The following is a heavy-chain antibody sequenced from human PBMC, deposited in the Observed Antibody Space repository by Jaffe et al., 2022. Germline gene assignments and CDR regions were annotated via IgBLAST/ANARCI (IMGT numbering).Heavy chain of an antibody. CDR2: IYHSGST. D-gene: IGHD2-15*01. J-gene: IGHJ6*03. CDR1: GGSISSSNW. CDR3: ARVLPLYCSGGSCYSVGYYYYMDV. V-gene: IGHV4-4*02. Sequence: QVQLQESGPGLVKPSGTLSLTCAVSGGSISSSNWWSWVRQPPGKGLEWIGEIYHSGSTNYNPSLKSRVTISVDKSKNQFSLKLSSVTAADTAVYYCARVLPLYCSGGSCYSVGYYYYMDVWGKGTTVTVSS.